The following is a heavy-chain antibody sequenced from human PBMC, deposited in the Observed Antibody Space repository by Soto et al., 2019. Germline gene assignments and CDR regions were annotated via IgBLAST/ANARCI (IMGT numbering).Heavy chain of an antibody. CDR2: ISGSGGST. D-gene: IGHD4-17*01. Sequence: GGSLRLSCAASGFTFSGYAMSWVRQAPGKGLEWVSAISGSGGSTYYADSVKGRFTISRDNSKNTLYMQMNSLRAEDTAVYYCAKDMTKVTTVSGGLDYWGPGNLVTVSS. CDR3: AKDMTKVTTVSGGLDY. CDR1: GFTFSGYA. J-gene: IGHJ4*03. V-gene: IGHV3-23*01.